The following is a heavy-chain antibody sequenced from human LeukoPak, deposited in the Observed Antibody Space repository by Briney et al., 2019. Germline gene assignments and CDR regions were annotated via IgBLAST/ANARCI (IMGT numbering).Heavy chain of an antibody. CDR1: GYTFTSYG. J-gene: IGHJ3*02. Sequence: ASVKVSCKASGYTFTSYGISWVRQAPGQGLEWMGWISAYNGNTNYAQKLQGRVTMTTDTSTSTAYMELRSLRSDDTAVYYCARDTGGFLEWLLAQSNAFDIWGQGTVVTVSS. CDR3: ARDTGGFLEWLLAQSNAFDI. CDR2: ISAYNGNT. V-gene: IGHV1-18*01. D-gene: IGHD3-3*01.